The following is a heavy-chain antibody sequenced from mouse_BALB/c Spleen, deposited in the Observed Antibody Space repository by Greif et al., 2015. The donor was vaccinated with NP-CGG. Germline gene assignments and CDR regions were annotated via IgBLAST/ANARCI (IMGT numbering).Heavy chain of an antibody. CDR1: GYTFTSYY. D-gene: IGHD2-1*01. J-gene: IGHJ3*01. CDR2: INPSNGGT. Sequence: QVQLQQSGAELVKPGASVKLSCKASGYTFTSYYMYWVKQRPGQGLEWIGEINPSNGGTNFNEKFKSKATLTVDKSSSTAYMQLSSLTSEDSAVYYGTRGGYGNYAWFAYWGQGTLVPVSA. V-gene: IGHV1S81*02. CDR3: TRGGYGNYAWFAY.